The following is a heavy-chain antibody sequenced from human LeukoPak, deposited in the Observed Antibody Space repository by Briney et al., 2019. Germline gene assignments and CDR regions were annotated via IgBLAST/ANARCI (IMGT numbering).Heavy chain of an antibody. CDR2: ISAYNGKT. CDR3: ARGASDYYTDVGKFDP. D-gene: IGHD3/OR15-3a*01. CDR1: GYTFSTSG. J-gene: IGHJ5*02. V-gene: IGHV1-18*01. Sequence: GASVTVSCTASGYTFSTSGISWVRQAPGQGLEWMGWISAYNGKTNYTQKLQGRVTMTTDTSTSTAYMELRSLRSDDTAVYYCARGASDYYTDVGKFDPWGQGTLVTVSS.